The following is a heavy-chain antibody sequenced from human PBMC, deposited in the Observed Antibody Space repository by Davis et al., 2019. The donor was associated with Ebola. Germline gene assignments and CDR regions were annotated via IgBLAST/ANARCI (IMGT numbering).Heavy chain of an antibody. D-gene: IGHD4-17*01. J-gene: IGHJ5*02. CDR2: ISYDGSDK. CDR1: GFTFSSYG. Sequence: PGGSLRLSCAASGFTFSSYGMHWVRQAPGKGLEWAAVISYDGSDKYYVDSVKGRFTISRDNSKNTLDLQMNSLRAEDTAVYYCAKQNYGDYALWFDPWGQGTLVTVSS. CDR3: AKQNYGDYALWFDP. V-gene: IGHV3-30*18.